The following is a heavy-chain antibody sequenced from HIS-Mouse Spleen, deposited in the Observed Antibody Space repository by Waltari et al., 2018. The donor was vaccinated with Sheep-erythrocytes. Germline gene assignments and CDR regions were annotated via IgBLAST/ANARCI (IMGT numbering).Heavy chain of an antibody. V-gene: IGHV1-2*02. Sequence: QVQLVQSGAEVKKPGASVKVSCKASGYTFTGHYMHWVRHAPGQGLEWMGWINPNSGGTNYAQKFQGRVTMTRDTSISTAYMELSRLRSDDTAVYYCARGYCSSTSCYGYFQHWGQGTLVTVSS. D-gene: IGHD2-2*01. CDR2: INPNSGGT. CDR1: GYTFTGHY. J-gene: IGHJ1*01. CDR3: ARGYCSSTSCYGYFQH.